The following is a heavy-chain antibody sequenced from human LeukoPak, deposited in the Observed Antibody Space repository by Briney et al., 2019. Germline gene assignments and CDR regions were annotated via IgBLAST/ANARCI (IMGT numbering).Heavy chain of an antibody. CDR1: GGTFSSYA. CDR3: ASIIALRRVTGTTSWDDL. Sequence: SVTVSCKASGGTFSSYAISWVRKAPGQGLEWMGRVIPILGIANYAQKFQGRVTITADKSTSTAYMELSSLRSEETAVYSCASIIALRRVTGTTSWDDLSGHGTLVTVSS. J-gene: IGHJ5*02. D-gene: IGHD1-20*01. CDR2: VIPILGIA. V-gene: IGHV1-69*04.